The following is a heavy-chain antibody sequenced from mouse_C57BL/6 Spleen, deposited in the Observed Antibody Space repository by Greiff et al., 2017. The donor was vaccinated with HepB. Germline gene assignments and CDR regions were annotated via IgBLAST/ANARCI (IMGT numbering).Heavy chain of an antibody. Sequence: VQLVESGPGLVQPSQSLSITCTVSGFSLTSYGVHWVRQSPGKGLEWLGVIWSGGSTDYNAAFISRLSISKDNSKSQVFFKMNSLQADDTAIYYCASHYYGSSYGDYYAMDYWGQGTSVTVSS. D-gene: IGHD1-1*01. CDR3: ASHYYGSSYGDYYAMDY. V-gene: IGHV2-2*01. CDR1: GFSLTSYG. CDR2: IWSGGST. J-gene: IGHJ4*01.